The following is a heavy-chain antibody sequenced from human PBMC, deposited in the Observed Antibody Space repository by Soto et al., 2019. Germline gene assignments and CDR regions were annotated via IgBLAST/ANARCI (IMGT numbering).Heavy chain of an antibody. J-gene: IGHJ5*02. CDR1: GDSIISSDFY. CDR3: SRHSLALRKNNWFDP. D-gene: IGHD3-3*02. CDR2: IFYLGSS. V-gene: IGHV4-39*01. Sequence: SETLSLTCTVSGDSIISSDFYWGWVRQPPGKGLEWIGSIFYLGSSYYNPSLKSRVTMSVDTSKNQFSLRLRSVTAADTALYFCSRHSLALRKNNWFDPWGQGIMVTV.